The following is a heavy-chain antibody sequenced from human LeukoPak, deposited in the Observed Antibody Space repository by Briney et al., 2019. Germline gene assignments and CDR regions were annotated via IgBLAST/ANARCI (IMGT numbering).Heavy chain of an antibody. Sequence: PSETLSLTCAVSGYSIRSGYYWGWIRQPPGRGLQWIGTIYHSGSTYYNPSLRRRVAISVDTSKNELSLKLSSVTAADTAVYYCARLREVVPAAMTYWGQGTLVTVSS. CDR2: IYHSGST. CDR1: GYSIRSGYY. D-gene: IGHD2-2*01. CDR3: ARLREVVPAAMTY. J-gene: IGHJ4*02. V-gene: IGHV4-38-2*01.